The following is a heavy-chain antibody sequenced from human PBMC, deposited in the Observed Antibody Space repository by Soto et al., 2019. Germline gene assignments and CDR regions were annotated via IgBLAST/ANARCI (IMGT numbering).Heavy chain of an antibody. V-gene: IGHV5-51*01. CDR3: ASHGVISALNWLDP. CDR2: TCSGDPHT. D-gene: IGHD2-21*01. Sequence: VESLKISCKGSGYSFSSYWIVWVRQLPGKGLEWNGLTCSGDPHTRNSPSCHGQLSIAADQTTRTAYLQWSGLKSSDTAVYYWASHGVISALNWLDPWGRRTLVTVAS. CDR1: GYSFSSYW. J-gene: IGHJ5*02.